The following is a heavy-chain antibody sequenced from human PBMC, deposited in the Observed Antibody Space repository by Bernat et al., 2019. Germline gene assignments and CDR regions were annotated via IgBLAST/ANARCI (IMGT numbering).Heavy chain of an antibody. CDR2: FDPEDGER. J-gene: IGHJ4*02. CDR1: GDILTDLS. Sequence: HVQLVQSGAEVKKPGASVKVSCKVSGDILTDLSIHWVRQAPGKGLECLGGFDPEDGERFYAQNFQGRVTMTEDTSTHTAYLELSGLRSDDTAMYYLATFSGNFDYWGQGTLVTVSS. D-gene: IGHD6-19*01. CDR3: ATFSGNFDY. V-gene: IGHV1-24*01.